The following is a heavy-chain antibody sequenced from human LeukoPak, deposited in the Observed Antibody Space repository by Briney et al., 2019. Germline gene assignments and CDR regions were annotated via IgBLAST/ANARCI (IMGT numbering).Heavy chain of an antibody. CDR3: ARVTGYMIEDYFDY. D-gene: IGHD3-22*01. CDR2: IYYSGST. J-gene: IGHJ4*02. V-gene: IGHV4-59*01. CDR1: GGSISSYY. Sequence: TSETLSLTCTVSGGSISSYYWSWIRQPPGKGLEWIGYIYYSGSTNYNPSLKSRVTISVDTSKNQFSLKLRSVTAADTAVYYCARVTGYMIEDYFDYWGQGTLVTVSS.